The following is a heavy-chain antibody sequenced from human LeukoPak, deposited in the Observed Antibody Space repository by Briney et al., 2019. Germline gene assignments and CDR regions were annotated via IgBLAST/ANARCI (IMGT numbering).Heavy chain of an antibody. Sequence: GGSLRLSCAASGFTFSNYWMSWVRQAPVKGLEWVANIKQDGSEKHYVDSVKGRFSISRDNTKNSLYLQMNSLRAEDTAVYYCARAMGTSYGFWSGSYTVSYYYYMDVWGKGTTVTVSS. CDR3: ARAMGTSYGFWSGSYTVSYYYYMDV. CDR2: IKQDGSEK. D-gene: IGHD3-3*01. V-gene: IGHV3-7*01. CDR1: GFTFSNYW. J-gene: IGHJ6*03.